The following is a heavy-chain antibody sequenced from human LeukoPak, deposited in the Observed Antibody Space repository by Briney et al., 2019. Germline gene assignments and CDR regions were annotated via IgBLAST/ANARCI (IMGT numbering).Heavy chain of an antibody. J-gene: IGHJ4*02. CDR3: AKDSYRDFFDY. D-gene: IGHD2-15*01. CDR1: GFTFNNYG. V-gene: IGHV3-30*18. CDR2: ISYDGGEK. Sequence: GGSLRLSCAASGFTFNNYGIHWVRQAPGKGLEWVAVISYDGGEKYYADSVKGRFTMSRDNSKNTVYLQMNSLRADDTALYYCAKDSYRDFFDYWGQGTLVTVSS.